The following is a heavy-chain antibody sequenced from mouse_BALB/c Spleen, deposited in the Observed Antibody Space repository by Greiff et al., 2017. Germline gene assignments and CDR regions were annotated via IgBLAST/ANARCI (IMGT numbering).Heavy chain of an antibody. J-gene: IGHJ4*01. V-gene: IGHV3-2*02. CDR3: ARSEVLRSYAMDY. D-gene: IGHD1-1*01. Sequence: DVKLQESGPGLVKPSQSLSLTCTVTGYSITSDYAWNWIRQFPGNKLEWMGYISYSGSTSYNPSLKSRISITRDTSKNQFFLQLNSVTTEDTATYYCARSEVLRSYAMDYWGQGTSVTVSS. CDR2: ISYSGST. CDR1: GYSITSDYA.